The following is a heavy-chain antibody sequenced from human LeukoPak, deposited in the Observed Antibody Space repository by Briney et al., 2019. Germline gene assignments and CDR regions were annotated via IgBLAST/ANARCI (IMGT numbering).Heavy chain of an antibody. CDR3: WQGGYFDY. V-gene: IGHV3-74*01. D-gene: IGHD3-22*01. CDR1: GFTFNSYW. J-gene: IGHJ4*02. CDR2: INDDGSTT. Sequence: PGGSLRLSCAASGFTFNSYWMHWVRQAPGKGLVWVSRINDDGSTTSYADSVKGRFTISRDNAQNTLYLQMNSLRAEDTAVYYCWQGGYFDYWGQGALVTVSS.